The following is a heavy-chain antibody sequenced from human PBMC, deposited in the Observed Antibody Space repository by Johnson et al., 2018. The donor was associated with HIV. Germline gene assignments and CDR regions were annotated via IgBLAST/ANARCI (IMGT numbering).Heavy chain of an antibody. J-gene: IGHJ3*02. D-gene: IGHD2-15*01. Sequence: VLLVESGGGLVQPGGSLRLSCAASGFTVSRNYMSWVRQAPGKGLEWVSVIYSGGSTYYADSVKGRFTISRDNSKNTLYLQMNSLRAEDTAVYYCARDVRMDKAFDIWGQGTMVTVSS. CDR1: GFTVSRNY. V-gene: IGHV3-66*01. CDR3: ARDVRMDKAFDI. CDR2: IYSGGST.